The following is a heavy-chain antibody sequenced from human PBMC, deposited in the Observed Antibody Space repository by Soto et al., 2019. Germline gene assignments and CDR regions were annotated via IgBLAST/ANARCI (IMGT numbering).Heavy chain of an antibody. CDR1: GFTFSSYG. D-gene: IGHD2-2*02. Sequence: HPGGSLRLSCAASGFTFSSYGMHWVRQAPGKGLEWVAVISYDGSNKYYADSVKGRFTISRDNSKNTLYLQMNSLRAEDTAVYYCAKDRGGYCSSTSCYTAFGYWGQGTLVTVSS. CDR3: AKDRGGYCSSTSCYTAFGY. CDR2: ISYDGSNK. V-gene: IGHV3-30*18. J-gene: IGHJ4*02.